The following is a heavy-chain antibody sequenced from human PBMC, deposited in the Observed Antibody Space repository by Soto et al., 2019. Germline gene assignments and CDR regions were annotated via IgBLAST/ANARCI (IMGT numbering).Heavy chain of an antibody. CDR2: ISGSGGST. J-gene: IGHJ5*01. Sequence: PGGSLRLSRVASGYTFSMFAMSWARQAPGKGLEWISSISGSGGSTYYADSVKGRFTVSRDNSKTTVFLQMNSLRTEDTAVYFCAKERNFWSGTAGFDSWGQGSPVTVSS. CDR3: AKERNFWSGTAGFDS. CDR1: GYTFSMFA. D-gene: IGHD3-3*01. V-gene: IGHV3-23*01.